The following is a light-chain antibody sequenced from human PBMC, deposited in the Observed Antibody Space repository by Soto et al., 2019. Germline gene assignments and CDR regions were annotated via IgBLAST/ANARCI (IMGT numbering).Light chain of an antibody. V-gene: IGLV2-8*01. J-gene: IGLJ3*02. CDR2: EVS. CDR1: SSDVGGYNY. CDR3: RSYAGSNHLV. Sequence: QSALTQPASASGSPGQSVTISCTGTSSDVGGYNYVSWYQQHPGKAPKLMIYEVSKRPSGVPDRFSGSKSGNTASLTVSGLQAEDAADYYSRSYAGSNHLVFGGGTKLTVL.